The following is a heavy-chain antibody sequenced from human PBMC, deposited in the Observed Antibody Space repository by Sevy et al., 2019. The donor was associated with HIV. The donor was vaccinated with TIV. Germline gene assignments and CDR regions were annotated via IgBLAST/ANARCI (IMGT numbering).Heavy chain of an antibody. CDR1: GFTFSHYG. CDR2: IQYDGNNK. CDR3: AKNTAAAGVGGFDY. V-gene: IGHV3-30*02. Sequence: GSLRLSCAASGFTFSHYGMHWVRQAPGKGLEWVTFIQYDGNNKYYADSVKGRFTISRDNSKNMFFLQMNDLRAEDTALYYCAKNTAAAGVGGFDYWGQGALVIVSS. D-gene: IGHD6-13*01. J-gene: IGHJ4*02.